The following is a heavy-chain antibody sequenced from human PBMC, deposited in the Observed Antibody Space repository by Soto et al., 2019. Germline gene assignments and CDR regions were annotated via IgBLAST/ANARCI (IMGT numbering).Heavy chain of an antibody. CDR2: ITSNGDRT. Sequence: GGSLRLSCVDSRFSFSSYAMSWVRQAPGKGLEWVSSITSNGDRTHYADSVKGRFTISRDNSNNTLYLQMNSLRGEDTARYYCASTGALARYGPYYGMDVWGQGTTVTASS. CDR3: ASTGALARYGPYYGMDV. D-gene: IGHD1-20*01. J-gene: IGHJ6*02. CDR1: RFSFSSYA. V-gene: IGHV3-23*01.